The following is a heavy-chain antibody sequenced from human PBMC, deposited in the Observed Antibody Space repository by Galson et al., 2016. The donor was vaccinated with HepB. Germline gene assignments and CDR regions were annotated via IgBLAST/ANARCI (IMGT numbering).Heavy chain of an antibody. J-gene: IGHJ4*02. CDR2: VSYEGTSK. CDR3: AADYEI. D-gene: IGHD3-16*01. CDR1: GFTFSDYN. Sequence: SLRLSCAASGFTFSDYNMHWVRQAPGKGLEWVAVVSYEGTSKYYADSVRGRFTISRDNSKNTVYLQMNSLRPEDTAVYYCAADYEIWGQGTLVTVSS. V-gene: IGHV3-30-3*01.